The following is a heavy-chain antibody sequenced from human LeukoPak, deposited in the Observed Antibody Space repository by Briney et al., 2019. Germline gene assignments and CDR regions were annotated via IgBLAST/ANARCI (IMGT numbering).Heavy chain of an antibody. D-gene: IGHD2-2*01. CDR1: GLTVSSSY. Sequence: GGSLRLSCAASGLTVSSSYMSWVRQAPGEGLEWVSAISSSSAYIYYADSVKGRFTISRDNAKNSVSLQMNSLRAEDTAVYYCARIFRYQLVDYYALDVWGQGTTVTVSS. CDR2: ISSSSAYI. J-gene: IGHJ6*02. V-gene: IGHV3-21*01. CDR3: ARIFRYQLVDYYALDV.